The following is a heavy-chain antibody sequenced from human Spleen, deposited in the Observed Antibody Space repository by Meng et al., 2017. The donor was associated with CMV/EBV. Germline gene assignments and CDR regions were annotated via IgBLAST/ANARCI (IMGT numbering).Heavy chain of an antibody. J-gene: IGHJ4*02. D-gene: IGHD3-3*01. CDR3: ARARDFWSGYPFDY. CDR1: GGSISSSNW. V-gene: IGHV4-4*02. CDR2: IYHSGST. Sequence: SGGSISSSNWWSWVRQPPGKGLEWIGEIYHSGSTNYNPSLKSRVTISVDKSKNQFSLELSSVTAADTAVYYCARARDFWSGYPFDYWGQGTLVTVSS.